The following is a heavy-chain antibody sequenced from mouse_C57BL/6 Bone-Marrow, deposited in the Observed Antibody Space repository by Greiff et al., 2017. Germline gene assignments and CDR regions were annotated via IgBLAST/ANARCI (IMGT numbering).Heavy chain of an antibody. J-gene: IGHJ1*03. Sequence: QVQLQQPGAELVMPGASVKLSCKASGYTFTSYWMHWVKQRPGQGLEWIGEIDPSDSYTNYNQKFKGKSTLTVDKSSSTAYMQLSSLTSEDSAVYYCAATVVYWYFDVWGTGTTVTVSS. V-gene: IGHV1-69*01. CDR1: GYTFTSYW. CDR2: IDPSDSYT. D-gene: IGHD1-1*01. CDR3: AATVVYWYFDV.